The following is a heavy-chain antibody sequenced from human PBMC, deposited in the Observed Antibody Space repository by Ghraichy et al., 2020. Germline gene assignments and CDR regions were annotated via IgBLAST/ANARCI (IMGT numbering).Heavy chain of an antibody. Sequence: GGSLRLSCAASGFTFSSYSMNWVRQAPGKGLEWVSYISSSSSTIYYADSVKGRFTISRDNAKNSLYLQMNSLRAEDTAVYYCARGFGRIQLWLPNFDYWGQGTLVTVSS. CDR2: ISSSSSTI. J-gene: IGHJ4*02. CDR3: ARGFGRIQLWLPNFDY. V-gene: IGHV3-48*01. D-gene: IGHD5-18*01. CDR1: GFTFSSYS.